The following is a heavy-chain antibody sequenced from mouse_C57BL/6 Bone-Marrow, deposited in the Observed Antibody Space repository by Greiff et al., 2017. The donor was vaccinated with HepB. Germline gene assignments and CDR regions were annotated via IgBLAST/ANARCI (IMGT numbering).Heavy chain of an antibody. D-gene: IGHD2-2*01. CDR2: IWGVGST. J-gene: IGHJ4*01. CDR1: GFSLTSYG. Sequence: VMLVESGPGLVAPSQSLSITCTVSGFSLTSYGVDWVRQSPGKGLEWLGVIWGVGSTNYNSALKSRLSISKDNSKSQVFLKMNSLQTDDTAMYYCAGGYDGAMDYWGQGTSVTVSS. V-gene: IGHV2-6*01. CDR3: AGGYDGAMDY.